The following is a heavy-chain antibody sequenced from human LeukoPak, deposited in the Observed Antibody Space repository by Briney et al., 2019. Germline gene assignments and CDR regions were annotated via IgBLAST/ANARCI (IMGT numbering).Heavy chain of an antibody. CDR2: ISSSSSYI. CDR1: GFTFSSCS. V-gene: IGHV3-21*01. J-gene: IGHJ4*02. CDR3: ARAASPYYYDSSGYYSAHFDY. Sequence: GGSLRLSCAASGFTFSSCSMNWVRQAPGKGLEWVSSISSSSSYIYYADSVKGRFTISRDNAKNSLYLQMNSLRAEDTAVYYCARAASPYYYDSSGYYSAHFDYWGQGTLVTVSS. D-gene: IGHD3-22*01.